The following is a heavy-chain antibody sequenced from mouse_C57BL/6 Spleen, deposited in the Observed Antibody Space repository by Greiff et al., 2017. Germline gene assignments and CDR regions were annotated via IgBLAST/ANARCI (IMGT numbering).Heavy chain of an antibody. Sequence: VQLQQSGPELVKPGASVKMSCKASGYTFTDYNMHWVKQSPGKCLEWIGYINPNNGGTSYNQKFKGQATLTVNKSSSTAYRELRSLTSVDSAVYAGTYDDDGAYYAMDYWGRGTSGIVS. J-gene: IGHJ4*01. V-gene: IGHV1-22*01. CDR3: TYDDDGAYYAMDY. CDR2: INPNNGGT. CDR1: GYTFTDYN. D-gene: IGHD2-4*01.